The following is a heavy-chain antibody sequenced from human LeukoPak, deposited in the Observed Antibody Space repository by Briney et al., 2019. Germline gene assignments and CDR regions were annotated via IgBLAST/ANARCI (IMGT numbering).Heavy chain of an antibody. J-gene: IGHJ4*02. D-gene: IGHD6-19*01. CDR1: GFTFSSYW. CDR2: INSDGSST. Sequence: GGSLRLSCAASGFTFSSYWMHWVRQAPGKGLVWVSRINSDGSSTNYADSVKGRFTISSDNAKSTLYLQMNSLRAEDTSVYYCARRVIAVGLDYWGQGTLVTVSS. V-gene: IGHV3-74*01. CDR3: ARRVIAVGLDY.